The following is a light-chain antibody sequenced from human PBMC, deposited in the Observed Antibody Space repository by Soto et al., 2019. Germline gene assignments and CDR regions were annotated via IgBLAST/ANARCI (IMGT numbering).Light chain of an antibody. V-gene: IGKV3-20*01. Sequence: EIVLTQSPGTLSLSPGERATLSCRASQTVNSNNLVWYQQKRGQSPRLLIYGISNRATGVPDRFSGSGSGTDFTLSSSGLEPEDFATYYCQHYGDSSWTFGQGTTVEIK. CDR2: GIS. J-gene: IGKJ1*01. CDR3: QHYGDSSWT. CDR1: QTVNSNN.